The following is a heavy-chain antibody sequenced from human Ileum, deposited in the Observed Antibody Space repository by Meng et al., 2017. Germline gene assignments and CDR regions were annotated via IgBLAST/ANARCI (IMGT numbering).Heavy chain of an antibody. J-gene: IGHJ4*02. CDR3: AKGGAAGTGLDY. CDR1: GFTFSSYA. CDR2: ISGSGGST. V-gene: IGHV3-23*04. D-gene: IGHD6-13*01. Sequence: EVQLVASGGGLVQTGGSLRISCAASGFTFSSYAMSWVRQAPGKGLEWVSAISGSGGSTYYADSVKGRFTISRDNSKNTLYLQMNSLRAEDTAVYYCAKGGAAGTGLDYWGQGTLVTVSS.